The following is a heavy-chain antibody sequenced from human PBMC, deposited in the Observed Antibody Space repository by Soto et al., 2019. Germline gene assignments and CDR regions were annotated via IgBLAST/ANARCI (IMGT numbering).Heavy chain of an antibody. V-gene: IGHV6-1*01. Sequence: SQTLSLTCVISGDSVSSNSAAWNWTRQSPSRGLEWLGRTYYRSKWYNDYAVSVKSRITINPDTSKNQFSLQLNSVTPEDTAVYYCARDRGSSWYHKYNWFDPWGQGTLVTVSS. CDR1: GDSVSSNSAA. CDR2: TYYRSKWYN. D-gene: IGHD6-13*01. CDR3: ARDRGSSWYHKYNWFDP. J-gene: IGHJ5*02.